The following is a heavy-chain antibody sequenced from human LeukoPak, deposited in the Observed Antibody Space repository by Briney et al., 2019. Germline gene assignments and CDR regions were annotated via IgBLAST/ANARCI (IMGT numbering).Heavy chain of an antibody. D-gene: IGHD3-3*01. V-gene: IGHV3-23*01. J-gene: IGHJ4*02. CDR2: ISGSGGST. CDR1: GFTFSSYA. CDR3: AKERRFLEYLPTYSDY. Sequence: GGSLRLSCAASGFTFSSYAMSWVRQAPGKGLEWVSAISGSGGSTYYADSVKGRFTISRDNSKNTLYLQMNSLRAEDTAVYYYAKERRFLEYLPTYSDYWGQGTLVTVSS.